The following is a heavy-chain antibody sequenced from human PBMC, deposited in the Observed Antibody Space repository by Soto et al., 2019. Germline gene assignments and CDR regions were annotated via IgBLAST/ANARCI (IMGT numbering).Heavy chain of an antibody. CDR2: INYSGSNI. Sequence: GGSLRLSCAGSGFTFRNSEMVWVRQAPGKGLEWVSKINYSGSNIYYSKSVKGRFTISRDNAKNSLYLQMNSLTDEDTDIYFCASEALCGADCYFFEYSGPGTLVTVSS. J-gene: IGHJ4*02. CDR3: ASEALCGADCYFFEY. D-gene: IGHD2-21*02. V-gene: IGHV3-48*03. CDR1: GFTFRNSE.